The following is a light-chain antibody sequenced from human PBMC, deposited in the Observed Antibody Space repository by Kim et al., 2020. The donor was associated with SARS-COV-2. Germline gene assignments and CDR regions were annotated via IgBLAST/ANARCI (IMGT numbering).Light chain of an antibody. CDR1: SRDIGSFNL. J-gene: IGLJ3*02. CDR2: RVT. V-gene: IGLV2-23*02. Sequence: QSALTQPASVSGSPGQSITISCSGTSRDIGSFNLVSWYQQYPGTAPKLKIYRVTERPSGVSSRFSGSKSGNTASLTISGLQAEDEAEYYCCSYGGNNNWLFGGGTKVTVL. CDR3: CSYGGNNNWL.